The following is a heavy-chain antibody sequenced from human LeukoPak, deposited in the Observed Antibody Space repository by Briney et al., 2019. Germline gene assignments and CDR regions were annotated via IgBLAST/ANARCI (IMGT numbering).Heavy chain of an antibody. CDR3: AKMDGSGSYYNPLDY. CDR1: GFTFSSYG. D-gene: IGHD3-10*01. Sequence: GGSLRLSCAASGFTFSSYGMHWVRQAPGKGLEWVAFIHYDGSNKYYADSVKGRFTISRDNSKNTLYLQMSSLRAEDTAVYYCAKMDGSGSYYNPLDYWGQGTLVTVSS. V-gene: IGHV3-30*02. CDR2: IHYDGSNK. J-gene: IGHJ4*02.